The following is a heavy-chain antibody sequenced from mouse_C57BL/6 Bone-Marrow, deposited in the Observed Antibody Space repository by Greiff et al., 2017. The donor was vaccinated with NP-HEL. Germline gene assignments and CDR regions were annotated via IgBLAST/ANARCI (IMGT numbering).Heavy chain of an antibody. J-gene: IGHJ3*01. D-gene: IGHD3-1*01. V-gene: IGHV1-59*01. CDR1: GYTFTSYW. Sequence: QVQLQQPGAELVRPGTSVKLSCKASGYTFTSYWMHWVKQRPGQGLEWIGVIDPSDSYTNYNQKFKGKATLTVDTSSSTAYMQLSSLTSEDSAVYYCARDGARSSFAYWGQGTLVTVSA. CDR2: IDPSDSYT. CDR3: ARDGARSSFAY.